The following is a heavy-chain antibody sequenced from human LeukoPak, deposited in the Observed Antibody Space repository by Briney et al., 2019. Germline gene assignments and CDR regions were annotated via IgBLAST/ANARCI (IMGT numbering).Heavy chain of an antibody. CDR3: AKVRPFTPIEVVPEYFDY. CDR2: ISGIVGST. J-gene: IGHJ4*02. CDR1: GFTFSAYA. Sequence: PGGSLRLSCAASGFTFSAYAITWVRQAPGKGLEWVSQISGIVGSTSYAASGKGRFTVSRDNTTNILYLKMNSLRVDDTTVYYCAKVRPFTPIEVVPEYFDYWGQGTLVAVSS. V-gene: IGHV3-23*01. D-gene: IGHD3-22*01.